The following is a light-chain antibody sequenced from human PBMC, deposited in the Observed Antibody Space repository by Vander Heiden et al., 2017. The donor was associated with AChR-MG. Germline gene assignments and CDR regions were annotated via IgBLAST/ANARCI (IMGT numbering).Light chain of an antibody. CDR2: GNN. Sequence: QSVLTQPPSVSGAPGQRVTISCTGRRSNTGAGYDVNWYQQFPRTAPKLLIYGNNNRASGVPDRFSGSKSGASASLAITGLQAEDEADYYCQSYDSSLSGWVFGEGTKLTVL. CDR1: RSNTGAGYD. V-gene: IGLV1-40*01. CDR3: QSYDSSLSGWV. J-gene: IGLJ3*02.